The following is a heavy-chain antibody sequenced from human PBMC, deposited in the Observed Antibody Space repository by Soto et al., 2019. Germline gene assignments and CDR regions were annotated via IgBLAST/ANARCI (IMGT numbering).Heavy chain of an antibody. CDR2: VYSSGST. Sequence: SETLSLTCTVSGGSIRNYYWSWIRQPPGKGLEWIGYVYSSGSTHYNPSLQSRVTISADTSKNQVSLKVNSVTAADTAVYYCARDRTHSYGVYYFDYWGKGTPVTVS. CDR1: GGSIRNYY. CDR3: ARDRTHSYGVYYFDY. J-gene: IGHJ4*02. D-gene: IGHD5-18*01. V-gene: IGHV4-59*01.